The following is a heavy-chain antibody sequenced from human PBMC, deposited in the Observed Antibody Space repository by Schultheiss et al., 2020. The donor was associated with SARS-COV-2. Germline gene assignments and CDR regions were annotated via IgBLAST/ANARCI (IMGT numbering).Heavy chain of an antibody. J-gene: IGHJ3*02. CDR2: IYHSGST. D-gene: IGHD2-2*01. CDR1: GGSIRSSNW. V-gene: IGHV4-4*02. Sequence: SETLSLTCAVSGGSIRSSNWWSWVRQPPGKGLEWIGEIYHSGSTNYNPSLKSRVNISVDKSKNQFSLKLNHVTASDTAVYNCARYDCSSTSCYQGDAFDNWGQGTMVTVSS. CDR3: ARYDCSSTSCYQGDAFDN.